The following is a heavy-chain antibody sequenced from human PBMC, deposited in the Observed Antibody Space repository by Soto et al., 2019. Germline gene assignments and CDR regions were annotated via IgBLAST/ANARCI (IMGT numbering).Heavy chain of an antibody. J-gene: IGHJ6*02. D-gene: IGHD3-3*01. Sequence: KPSETLSLTCTVSGGSISSSSYYWGWIRQPPGKWLEWIGSIYYSGSTYYNPSLKSRVTISVDTSKNQFSLKLSSVTAADTAVYYCARRAVLEWLLPGYYYYGMDVWGQGTTVTVYS. CDR2: IYYSGST. CDR1: GGSISSSSYY. CDR3: ARRAVLEWLLPGYYYYGMDV. V-gene: IGHV4-39*01.